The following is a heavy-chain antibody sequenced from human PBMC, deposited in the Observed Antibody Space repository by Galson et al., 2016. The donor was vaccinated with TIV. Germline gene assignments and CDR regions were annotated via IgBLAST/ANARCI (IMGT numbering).Heavy chain of an antibody. D-gene: IGHD5-24*01. CDR2: INHSGST. V-gene: IGHV4-34*01. Sequence: ETLSLTCGVYGGSFSGYCWSWIRQPPGKGLEWIGEINHSGSTNYNPSLKSRVTISLDTSKNQFSLKLSSVTAADTAVYYCARGGGDGYNYVPEKAIDSWGQGTLVTVSS. CDR1: GGSFSGYC. CDR3: ARGGGDGYNYVPEKAIDS. J-gene: IGHJ4*02.